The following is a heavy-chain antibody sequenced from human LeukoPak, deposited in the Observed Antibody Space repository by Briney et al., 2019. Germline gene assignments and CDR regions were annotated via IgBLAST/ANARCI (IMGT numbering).Heavy chain of an antibody. CDR2: IYYSGST. V-gene: IGHV4-39*07. CDR1: GGSISSRSYY. Sequence: PSETLSLTCTVSGGSISSRSYYWVWIRHPPGKGLVWIGNIYYSGSTYYNPSLKSRVTISVDTSKNQFSLKLSSVTAADTAVYYCARMSQGAFDIWGQGTMVTVSS. J-gene: IGHJ3*02. CDR3: ARMSQGAFDI.